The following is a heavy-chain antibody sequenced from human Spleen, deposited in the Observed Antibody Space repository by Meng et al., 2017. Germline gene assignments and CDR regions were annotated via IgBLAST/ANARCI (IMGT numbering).Heavy chain of an antibody. CDR1: GFTFSSFA. D-gene: IGHD3-16*01. CDR2: ISGSGGTI. J-gene: IGHJ2*01. V-gene: IGHV3-23*01. CDR3: ARGLWVTSSSWYFDL. Sequence: GGSLRLSCAASGFTFSSFAMSWVRQAPGKGLEWVSAISGSGGTIYYADSVKGRFTISKDHSKSTLYLHMDSLRAEDTAVYYCARGLWVTSSSWYFDLWGRGTLVTVSS.